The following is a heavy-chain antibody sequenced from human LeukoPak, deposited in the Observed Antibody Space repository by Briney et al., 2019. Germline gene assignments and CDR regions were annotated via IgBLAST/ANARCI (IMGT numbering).Heavy chain of an antibody. D-gene: IGHD3-16*01. V-gene: IGHV3-23*01. CDR2: ISGSGDST. J-gene: IGHJ6*02. CDR3: ARDFSSLYVWGPAYGMDV. Sequence: PGGSLRLSCAASGFTFSTYAVNWVRQAPGKGLEWVSTISGSGDSTYYADSVKGRFTISRDNSKDTLYLQMSSVRVDDTAVYYCARDFSSLYVWGPAYGMDVWGQGTTVTVSS. CDR1: GFTFSTYA.